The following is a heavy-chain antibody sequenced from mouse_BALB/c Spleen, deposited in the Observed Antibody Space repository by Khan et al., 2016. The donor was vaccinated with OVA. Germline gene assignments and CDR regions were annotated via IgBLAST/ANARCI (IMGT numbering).Heavy chain of an antibody. CDR3: VRDGAYHRNDGWFAY. Sequence: QVQLKQSGAELARPGASVKMSCKASGYTFTSYTIHWIKLRPGPGLEWIGYINPSNGYSNYNQKFKDKVTLTADKSSTTAYMQLSSLTSDDSAVYNCVRDGAYHRNDGWFAYWGLGTLVTVSA. D-gene: IGHD2-14*01. J-gene: IGHJ3*01. CDR2: INPSNGYS. V-gene: IGHV1-4*01. CDR1: GYTFTSYT.